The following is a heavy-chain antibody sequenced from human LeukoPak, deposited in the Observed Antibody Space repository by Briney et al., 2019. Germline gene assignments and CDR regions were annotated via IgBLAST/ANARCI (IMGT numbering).Heavy chain of an antibody. CDR3: TKDLPFDY. CDR1: GFTFSSYG. CDR2: ISYDGSNK. V-gene: IGHV3-30*18. Sequence: PGGSLSLSCVASGFTFSSYGMHWARQAPGKGLEWVAVISYDGSNKYYADSVKGRFTISRDHSKNTLYLQMNSLRAEDTAVYYCTKDLPFDYWGQGTLVTDSS. J-gene: IGHJ4*02.